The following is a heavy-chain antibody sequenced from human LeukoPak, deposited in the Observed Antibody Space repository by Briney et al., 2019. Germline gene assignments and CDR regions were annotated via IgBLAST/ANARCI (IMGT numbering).Heavy chain of an antibody. CDR2: VYSGNT. D-gene: IGHD4/OR15-4a*01. V-gene: IGHV3-53*01. CDR3: ARRAGAYSHPYDY. CDR1: GFTVSSYC. Sequence: GGSLRLSCTASGFTVSSYCMSWVRQAPGKGLEWVSFVYSGNTHYSDSVKGRFTISRDNSKNTLYLQMYSLRAEDTAVYYCARRAGAYSHPYDYWGQGTLVTVS. J-gene: IGHJ4*02.